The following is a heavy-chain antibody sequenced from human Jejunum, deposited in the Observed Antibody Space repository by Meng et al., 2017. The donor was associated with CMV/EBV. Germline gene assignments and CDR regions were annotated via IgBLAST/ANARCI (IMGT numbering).Heavy chain of an antibody. V-gene: IGHV3-7*01. Sequence: SGFRFTYYWMTWVRQATGKGLEWVANINQDGRVKYYGDSVTGRFTASRDNAKNLLYLEMNSLRAEDTAVYYCARIGYTSSSEDFWGQGTRVTVSS. CDR2: INQDGRVK. J-gene: IGHJ4*02. CDR3: ARIGYTSSSEDF. CDR1: GFRFTYYW. D-gene: IGHD6-6*01.